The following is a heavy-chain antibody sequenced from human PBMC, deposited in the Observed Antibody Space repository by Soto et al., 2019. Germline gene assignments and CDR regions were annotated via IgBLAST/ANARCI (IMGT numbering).Heavy chain of an antibody. CDR2: IWYDGSNK. Sequence: QVQLVESGGGVVQPGRSLRLSCAASGFTFSSYGMHWVRQAPGKGLEWVAVIWYDGSNKYYADSVKGRFTISRDNSKNTLYLQMKSLRAEDTAVYYCARDRVYDCDYWGQGTLVTVSS. CDR3: ARDRVYDCDY. J-gene: IGHJ4*02. D-gene: IGHD2-8*01. V-gene: IGHV3-33*01. CDR1: GFTFSSYG.